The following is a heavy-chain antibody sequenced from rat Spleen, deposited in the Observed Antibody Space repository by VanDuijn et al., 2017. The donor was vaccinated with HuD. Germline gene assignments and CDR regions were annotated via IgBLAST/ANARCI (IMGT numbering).Heavy chain of an antibody. D-gene: IGHD1-4*01. V-gene: IGHV2-32*01. CDR2: MWSDGDT. Sequence: QVQLKESGPGLVQPSQTLSLTCTVSGFSLTSYHVHWVRQPPGKGLEWMGVMWSDGDTSYNSVIKSRLNISRDTSKDQVFLKMNSLQTEDTAVYFCASGIHDYWGQGVMVTVSS. CDR1: GFSLTSYH. J-gene: IGHJ2*01. CDR3: ASGIHDY.